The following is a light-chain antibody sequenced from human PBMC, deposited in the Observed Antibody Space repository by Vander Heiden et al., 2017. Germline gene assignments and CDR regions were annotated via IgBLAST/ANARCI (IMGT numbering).Light chain of an antibody. CDR1: NIGSKS. CDR3: QVWDSSSNHGV. Sequence: YVLTQPPSVPVAPGQTARITCGGNNIGSKSVQWYQQKPGQAPVLVVYDDSDRPSGIPERFSGSSSGNTATLTISGVEAEDEADYYCQVWDSSSNHGVFGGGTKLTVL. V-gene: IGLV3-21*02. CDR2: DDS. J-gene: IGLJ2*01.